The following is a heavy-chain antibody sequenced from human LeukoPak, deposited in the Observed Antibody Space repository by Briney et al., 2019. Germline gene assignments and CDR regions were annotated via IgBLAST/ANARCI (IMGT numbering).Heavy chain of an antibody. V-gene: IGHV4-39*07. Sequence: SETLSLTCTVSGGSISSSSYYWGWIRQPPGKGLEWIGSIYYSGSTYYNPSLRSRVTISVDTSKNQFSLKLTSVTAADTAVYYCARGYCSGGSCYSYYYYSYMDVWGKGTTVTVSS. CDR2: IYYSGST. J-gene: IGHJ6*03. CDR1: GGSISSSSYY. CDR3: ARGYCSGGSCYSYYYYSYMDV. D-gene: IGHD2-15*01.